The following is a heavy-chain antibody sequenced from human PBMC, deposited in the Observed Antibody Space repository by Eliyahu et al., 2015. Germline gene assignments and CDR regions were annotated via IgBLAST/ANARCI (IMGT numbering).Heavy chain of an antibody. V-gene: IGHV3-9*01. Sequence: EVQLVESGGGLVQPGRSLRLSCAASGFTFDDYAMHWVRQAPGKGLEWVSGISWNSGSIGYADSVKGRFTISRDNAKNSLYLQMNSLRAEDTALYYCAKDSNDILTGYYPFDYWGQGTLVTVSS. CDR2: ISWNSGSI. CDR3: AKDSNDILTGYYPFDY. CDR1: GFTFDDYA. D-gene: IGHD3-9*01. J-gene: IGHJ4*02.